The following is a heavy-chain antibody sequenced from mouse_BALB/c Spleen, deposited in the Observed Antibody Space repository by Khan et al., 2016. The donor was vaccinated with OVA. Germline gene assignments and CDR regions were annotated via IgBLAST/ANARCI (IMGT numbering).Heavy chain of an antibody. Sequence: QIQLVQSGAELVRPGASVKLSCKTSGYTFTSYWIHWVKQRSGQGLEWIARLYPGTGSIHYSEKFKDKVTLTADKSTSSAYLQLSSLKSEDPAIYFLSRGEYVNTGCFGYWGQGTLVTVSA. V-gene: IGHV1S132*01. CDR3: SRGEYVNTGCFGY. J-gene: IGHJ3*01. CDR2: LYPGTGSI. CDR1: GYTFTSYW.